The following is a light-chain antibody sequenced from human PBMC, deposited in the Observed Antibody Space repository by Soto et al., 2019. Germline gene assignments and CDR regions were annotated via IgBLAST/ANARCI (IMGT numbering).Light chain of an antibody. CDR1: QGVSIW. CDR2: AAS. CDR3: QGANSFPIA. Sequence: DIKLTQSPSSVSASVGDRVTITGRASQGVSIWLAWYQQKPGKAPKVLISAASSLQRGVPSMFSASRSRTDFTLSVSSLQPEDCANYHCQGANSFPIAFDQGTRLDIK. J-gene: IGKJ5*01. V-gene: IGKV1-12*01.